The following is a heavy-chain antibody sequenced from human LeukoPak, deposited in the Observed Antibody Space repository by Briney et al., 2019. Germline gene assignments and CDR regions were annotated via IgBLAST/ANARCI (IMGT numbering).Heavy chain of an antibody. CDR3: ATGRNTPNRY. D-gene: IGHD2-15*01. CDR1: GFTFDDYA. V-gene: IGHV3-9*01. CDR2: ISWNSGSI. J-gene: IGHJ4*02. Sequence: PGRSLRLSCAASGFTFDDYAMHWVRQAPGKGLEWVSGISWNSGSIGYADSVKGRFTISRDNAKNSLYLQMNSLRAEDTAVYYCATGRNTPNRYRGQGTLVTVSS.